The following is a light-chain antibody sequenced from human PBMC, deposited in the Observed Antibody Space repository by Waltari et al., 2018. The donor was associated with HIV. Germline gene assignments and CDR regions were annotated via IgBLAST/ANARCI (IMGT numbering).Light chain of an antibody. CDR1: QSISTY. Sequence: DIQMTQSPCSLSASVGDRVTIPCRASQSISTYLNWYQQKPGKAPKLLINAASSLQSGVPSRFSGSGSGTDFTLIISSLQPEDFATYYCQQSYSTPLTFGGGTKVEIK. CDR3: QQSYSTPLT. CDR2: AAS. V-gene: IGKV1-39*01. J-gene: IGKJ4*01.